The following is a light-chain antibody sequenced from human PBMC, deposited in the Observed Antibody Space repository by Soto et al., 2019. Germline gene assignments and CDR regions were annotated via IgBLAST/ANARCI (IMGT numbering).Light chain of an antibody. CDR2: EVT. V-gene: IGLV2-14*01. CDR1: SSDVGGHNY. CDR3: CSYSGSDTMI. J-gene: IGLJ2*01. Sequence: QSALTQPASVSGSPGQSITVSCTGTSSDVGGHNYVSWFQQHPGQAPKLLIYEVTTRPSGVSTRFSGSKSGNTASLTISGLQTEDEADYYCCSYSGSDTMIFGGGTKLTVL.